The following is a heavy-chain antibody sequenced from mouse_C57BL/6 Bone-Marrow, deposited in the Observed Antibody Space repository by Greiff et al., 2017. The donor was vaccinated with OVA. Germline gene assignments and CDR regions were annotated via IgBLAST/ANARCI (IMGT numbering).Heavy chain of an antibody. CDR2: IYPRSGNT. V-gene: IGHV1-81*01. J-gene: IGHJ4*01. Sequence: VQLQQSGAELARPGASVKLSCKASGYTFTSYGISWVKQRTGQGLEWIGEIYPRSGNTYYNEKFKGKATLTADKSSSTAYMELRSLTSEDSAVYFCAREEAYYSNPYAMDYWGQGTSVTASS. CDR3: AREEAYYSNPYAMDY. CDR1: GYTFTSYG. D-gene: IGHD2-5*01.